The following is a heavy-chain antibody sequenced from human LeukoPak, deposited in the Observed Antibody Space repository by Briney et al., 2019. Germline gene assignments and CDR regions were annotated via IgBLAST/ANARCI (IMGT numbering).Heavy chain of an antibody. J-gene: IGHJ3*02. V-gene: IGHV3-53*01. CDR2: IYSGGTT. D-gene: IGHD6-25*01. CDR1: GFTFDDYA. CDR3: ARDGGEGAFDI. Sequence: GGSLRLSCAASGFTFDDYAMHWVRQAPGKGLEWVSVIYSGGTTYYADSVKGRFTISRDNSKNTLYLQMNSLRAEDTAVYYCARDGGEGAFDIWGQGTMVTVSS.